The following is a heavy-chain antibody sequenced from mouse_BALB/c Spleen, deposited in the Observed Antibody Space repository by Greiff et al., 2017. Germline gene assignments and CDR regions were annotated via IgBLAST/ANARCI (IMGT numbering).Heavy chain of an antibody. CDR1: GYSITSGYS. Sequence: QLQQSGPELVKPSQSLSLTCPVTGYSITSGYSWHWIRQFPGNKLEWMGYIHYSGSTNYNPSLKSRISITRDTSKNQFFLQLNSVTTEDTATYYCARGSLLRPSFAYWGQGTLVTVSA. V-gene: IGHV3-1*02. D-gene: IGHD1-2*01. CDR3: ARGSLLRPSFAY. CDR2: IHYSGST. J-gene: IGHJ3*01.